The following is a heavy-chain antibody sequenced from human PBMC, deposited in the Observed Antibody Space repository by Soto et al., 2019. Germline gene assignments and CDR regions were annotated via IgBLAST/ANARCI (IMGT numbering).Heavy chain of an antibody. D-gene: IGHD6-13*01. CDR2: ISYEGSNK. CDR3: AKAIAAPGSGY. CDR1: GFTFSSYA. J-gene: IGHJ4*02. Sequence: QVQLVESGGVVVQPGRSLRLSCAASGFTFSSYAMHWVRQAPGTGLEWVAVISYEGSNKDYADSVNGRFTISRDNSKNKLYLKMNSLRAEDTAVYDRAKAIAAPGSGYWGQGTLVTVSS. V-gene: IGHV3-30-3*01.